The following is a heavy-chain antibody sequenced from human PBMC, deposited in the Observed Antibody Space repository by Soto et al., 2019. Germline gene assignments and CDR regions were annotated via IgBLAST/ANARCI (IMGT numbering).Heavy chain of an antibody. CDR2: ISSSSSYI. J-gene: IGHJ4*02. CDR3: ARDKGWEILHALTDPVFDY. V-gene: IGHV3-21*01. D-gene: IGHD1-26*01. CDR1: RLTVNSYI. Sequence: XGALGLSFAASRLTVNSYIVTWVRKAPGKGLEWVSSISSSSSYIYYADSVKGRFTISRDNAKNSLYLQMNSLRAEDTAVYYCARDKGWEILHALTDPVFDYWGQGTLLTVYS.